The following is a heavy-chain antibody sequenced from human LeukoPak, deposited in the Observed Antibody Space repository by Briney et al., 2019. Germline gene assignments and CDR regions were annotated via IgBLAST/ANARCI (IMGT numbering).Heavy chain of an antibody. CDR1: GGSFSGYY. CDR2: INHSGST. J-gene: IGHJ6*02. V-gene: IGHV4-34*01. CDR3: ARGRSRDFWSGYHYYYYGMDV. D-gene: IGHD3-3*01. Sequence: SETLSLTCAVYGGSFSGYYWSWIRRPPGKGLEWIGEINHSGSTNYNPSLKSRVTISVDTSKNQFSLKLSSVTAADTAVYYCARGRSRDFWSGYHYYYYGMDVWGQGTTVTVSS.